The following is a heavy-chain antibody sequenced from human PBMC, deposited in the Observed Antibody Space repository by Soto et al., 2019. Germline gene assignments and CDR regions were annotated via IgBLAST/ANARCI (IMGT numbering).Heavy chain of an antibody. D-gene: IGHD4-17*01. CDR1: GVSITNHY. CDR3: AKDSGRLRWTYYFDY. V-gene: IGHV4-59*11. CDR2: IHYSGST. Sequence: SETLSLTCTVSGVSITNHYWTWIRQPPGKGLEWIGDIHYSGSTNYSPSLKSRVIISVDTSEKQSSLKLSSVTTADTAVYYCAKDSGRLRWTYYFDYWGQGTLVTVSS. J-gene: IGHJ4*02.